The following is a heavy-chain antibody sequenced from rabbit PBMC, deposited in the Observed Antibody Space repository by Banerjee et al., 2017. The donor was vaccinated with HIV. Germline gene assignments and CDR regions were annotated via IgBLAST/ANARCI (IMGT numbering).Heavy chain of an antibody. CDR2: IYDGSSGGT. J-gene: IGHJ4*01. CDR1: GFDISSSYW. Sequence: EESGGGLVQPEGSLALTCKASGFDISSSYWICWVRPAPGKGLEWIACIYDGSSGGTYYASWAKGRFTISKTSWTTVTLQMTSLTAADTATYFCARDLAGVIGWNFNLWGPGTLVTVS. V-gene: IGHV1S45*01. CDR3: ARDLAGVIGWNFNL. D-gene: IGHD4-1*01.